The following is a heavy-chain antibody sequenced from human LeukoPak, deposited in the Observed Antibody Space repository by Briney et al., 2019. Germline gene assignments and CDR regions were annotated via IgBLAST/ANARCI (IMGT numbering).Heavy chain of an antibody. J-gene: IGHJ4*02. Sequence: ASVRVSCKASGYTFTSYDINWVRQATGQGLEWMGWMNPNSGNTGYAQKFQGRVTMTRDTSISTAYMELSSLRSEDTAVYCCARGYGGNSEVDYWGQGTLVTVSS. D-gene: IGHD4-23*01. CDR1: GYTFTSYD. V-gene: IGHV1-8*01. CDR2: MNPNSGNT. CDR3: ARGYGGNSEVDY.